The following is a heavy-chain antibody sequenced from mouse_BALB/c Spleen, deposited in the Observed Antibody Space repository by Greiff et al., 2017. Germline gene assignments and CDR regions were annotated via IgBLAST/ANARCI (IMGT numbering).Heavy chain of an antibody. CDR1: GYTFTDYN. D-gene: IGHD4-1*01. CDR3: ARDWDEGGYAMDY. J-gene: IGHJ4*01. CDR2: IYPYNGGT. V-gene: IGHV1S29*02. Sequence: EVQLVESGPELVKPGASVKISCKASGYTFTDYNMHWVKQSHGKSLEWIGYIYPYNGGTGYNQKFKSKATLTVDNSSSTAYMELRSLTSEDSAVYYCARDWDEGGYAMDYWGQGTSVTVSS.